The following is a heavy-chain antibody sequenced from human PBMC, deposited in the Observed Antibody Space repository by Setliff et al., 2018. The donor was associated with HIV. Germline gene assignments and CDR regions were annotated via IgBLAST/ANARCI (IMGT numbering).Heavy chain of an antibody. CDR2: FHHSGSA. CDR3: ARQGAGYYYDSSDYYTGNGFDM. D-gene: IGHD3-22*01. CDR1: SGSISSHY. V-gene: IGHV4-59*08. J-gene: IGHJ3*02. Sequence: PSETLSLTCTVSSGSISSHYWTWIRQSPGKGLEWIGGFHHSGSAHYNPSLKSRVTISGQTSKNQFSLTLTSVTAADTAIYYCARQGAGYYYDSSDYYTGNGFDMWGQGTMVTVSS.